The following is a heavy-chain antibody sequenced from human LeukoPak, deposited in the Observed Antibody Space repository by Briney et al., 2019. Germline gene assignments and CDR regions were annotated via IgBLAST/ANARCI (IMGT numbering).Heavy chain of an antibody. D-gene: IGHD1-26*01. V-gene: IGHV1-69*05. CDR1: VGTLSSYA. Sequence: GASLKVSCKASVGTLSSYALCWVRQAPGEALEWMGGIIPIFGTANYAQKFQGRVTITTDESTSTAYTELSSLRSEDTAVYYCASSKWEQYFDPWGQGNLVTVSS. CDR2: IIPIFGTA. J-gene: IGHJ5*02. CDR3: ASSKWEQYFDP.